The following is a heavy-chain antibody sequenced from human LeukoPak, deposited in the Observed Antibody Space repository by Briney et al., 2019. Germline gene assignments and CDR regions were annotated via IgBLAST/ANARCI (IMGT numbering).Heavy chain of an antibody. CDR1: GFTFSSYG. V-gene: IGHV3-30*02. Sequence: GGSLRLSCAASGFTFSSYGMHWVRQAPGKGLEWVAFIRYDGSNKYYADSVKGRFTISRDNSKNTLYLQMNSLRAEDTAVYYCARDHCSSISCAVGEYYYYMDVWGKGTTVTVSS. CDR3: ARDHCSSISCAVGEYYYYMDV. CDR2: IRYDGSNK. J-gene: IGHJ6*03. D-gene: IGHD2-2*01.